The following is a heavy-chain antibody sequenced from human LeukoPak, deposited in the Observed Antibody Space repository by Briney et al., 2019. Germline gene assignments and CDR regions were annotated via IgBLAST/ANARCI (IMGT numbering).Heavy chain of an antibody. Sequence: GASVKVSCKASGGTFSSYAISWVRQAPGQGLEWMGRIIPILGIANYAQKFQGRVTITADKSTSTAYMELSSLRSEDTAVYYCASFVVPGGTVVTPGYWGQGTLVTVSS. V-gene: IGHV1-69*04. J-gene: IGHJ4*02. CDR2: IIPILGIA. CDR1: GGTFSSYA. D-gene: IGHD4-23*01. CDR3: ASFVVPGGTVVTPGY.